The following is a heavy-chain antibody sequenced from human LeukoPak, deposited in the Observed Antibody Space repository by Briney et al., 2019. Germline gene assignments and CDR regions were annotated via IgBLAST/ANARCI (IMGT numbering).Heavy chain of an antibody. Sequence: GGSLRLSCAASGFTYSSYVMSWVRQAPGKGLEWVSTISGRGVSTYYADSVKGRFTVSRDYSKNTLDLQMNGLRVDDTAVYYCAKNEGPQLWLAFGYWGQGTLVTVSS. CDR2: ISGRGVST. J-gene: IGHJ4*02. D-gene: IGHD5-18*01. CDR1: GFTYSSYV. CDR3: AKNEGPQLWLAFGY. V-gene: IGHV3-23*01.